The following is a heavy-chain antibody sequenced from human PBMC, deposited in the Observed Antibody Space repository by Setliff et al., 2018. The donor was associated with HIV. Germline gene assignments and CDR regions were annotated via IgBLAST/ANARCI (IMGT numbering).Heavy chain of an antibody. CDR1: GASVGTTFHY. Sequence: SETLSLTCTVSGASVGTTFHYWAWIRQAPGKGLEWIGSLSHSGRTYYNPSLESRLSFSIDPYKNRVYLILNSVTDAATAVYYCAKSEGFCVGANCSLFYFDSWGQGTLVTVSS. J-gene: IGHJ4*02. D-gene: IGHD2-21*01. CDR3: AKSEGFCVGANCSLFYFDS. CDR2: LSHSGRT. V-gene: IGHV4-39*01.